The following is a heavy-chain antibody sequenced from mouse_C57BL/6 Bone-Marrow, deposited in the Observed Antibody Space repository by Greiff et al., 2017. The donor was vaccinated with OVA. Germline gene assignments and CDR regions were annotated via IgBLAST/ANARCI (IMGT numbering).Heavy chain of an antibody. CDR3: ARVYYAYFDY. J-gene: IGHJ2*01. D-gene: IGHD1-1*02. V-gene: IGHV5-16*01. CDR1: GFTFSDYY. CDR2: INYDGSST. Sequence: EVQLVESEGGLVQPGSSMKLSCTASGFTFSDYYMAWVRQVPEKGLEWVANINYDGSSTYYLDSLKSRFIISRDNAKNILYLQMSSLKSEDTATYYCARVYYAYFDYWGQGTTLTVSS.